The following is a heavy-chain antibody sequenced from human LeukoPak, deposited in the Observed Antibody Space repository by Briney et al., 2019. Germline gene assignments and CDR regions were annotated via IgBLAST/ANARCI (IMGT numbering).Heavy chain of an antibody. V-gene: IGHV3-30-3*01. CDR3: ARAPRITMLRGVIITPPAAFDI. J-gene: IGHJ3*02. Sequence: GGSLRLSCAASGFTVSSNYMSWVRQAPGKGLEWVAVISYDGSNKYYADSVKGRFTISRDNSKNTLYLQMNSLRAEDTAVYYCARAPRITMLRGVIITPPAAFDIWGQGTMVTVSA. CDR2: ISYDGSNK. D-gene: IGHD3-10*01. CDR1: GFTVSSNY.